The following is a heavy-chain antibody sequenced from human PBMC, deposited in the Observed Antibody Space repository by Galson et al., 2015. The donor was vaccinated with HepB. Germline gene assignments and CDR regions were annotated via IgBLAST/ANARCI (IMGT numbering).Heavy chain of an antibody. J-gene: IGHJ5*02. CDR2: IDWDDDK. CDR1: GFSLSTSGMC. CDR3: ARFVSSGYYSRFDP. D-gene: IGHD3-22*01. V-gene: IGHV2-70*01. Sequence: PALVKPTQTLSLTCTFFGFSLSTSGMCVSWIRQPPGKALEWLALIDWDDDKYYSTSLKTRLTISKDTSKNQVVLTMTNMDPVDTATYYCARFVSSGYYSRFDPWGQGTLVTVSS.